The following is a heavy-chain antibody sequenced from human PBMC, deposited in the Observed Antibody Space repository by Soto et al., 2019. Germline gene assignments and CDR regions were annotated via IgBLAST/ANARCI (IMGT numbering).Heavy chain of an antibody. V-gene: IGHV3-23*01. Sequence: EVQLLESGGGLVQPGGSLRLSCAASGFTFSSYAMSWVRQAPGKGLEWVSAISGSGGSTYYADSVKGRFTISRDNSKNTLYLQMNSLRAEDTAVYYCARLYFAGRGYTYGYADYWGQGTLVTVSS. CDR2: ISGSGGST. J-gene: IGHJ4*02. D-gene: IGHD5-18*01. CDR1: GFTFSSYA. CDR3: ARLYFAGRGYTYGYADY.